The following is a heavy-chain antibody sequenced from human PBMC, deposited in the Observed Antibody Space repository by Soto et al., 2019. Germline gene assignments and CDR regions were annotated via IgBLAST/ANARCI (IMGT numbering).Heavy chain of an antibody. Sequence: QVQLQESGPGLVKPSQTLSLTCTVSGGSISSGGYYWSWIRQHPGKGLEWIGYIYYSGSTYYNPSLKSRVTISVDTSKNQFSLKLSSVTAADTAVYYCARDHTNMRDYGSGSRQNAFDIWGQGTMVTVSS. D-gene: IGHD3-10*01. CDR2: IYYSGST. CDR1: GGSISSGGYY. J-gene: IGHJ3*02. V-gene: IGHV4-31*03. CDR3: ARDHTNMRDYGSGSRQNAFDI.